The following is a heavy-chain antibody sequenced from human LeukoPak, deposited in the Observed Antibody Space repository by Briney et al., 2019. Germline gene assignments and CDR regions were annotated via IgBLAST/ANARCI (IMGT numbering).Heavy chain of an antibody. D-gene: IGHD6-13*01. CDR1: GFILNSYA. CDR3: AKGAVAAAGSGFDY. Sequence: GGSLSLSCAVSGFILNSYAMRWVRQAPGKGLEWASSISASGGSTYHADSVKGRFTISRDNSKNTLHLQMNSLRADDTALYYCAKGAVAAAGSGFDYWGQGTLVTVSS. V-gene: IGHV3-23*01. J-gene: IGHJ4*02. CDR2: ISASGGST.